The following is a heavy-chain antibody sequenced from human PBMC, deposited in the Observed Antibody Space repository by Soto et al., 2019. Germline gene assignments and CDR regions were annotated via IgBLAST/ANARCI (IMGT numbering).Heavy chain of an antibody. CDR3: ARRVHPDYYDSSGYYNWYFDL. CDR1: GFSFSKYK. Sequence: GESLKISCEGSGFSFSKYKIGWVRQMPGKGLEWMGIINPGDSDTRYSPSFQGQVTISADKSISTAYLQWSSLKASDTAMYYCARRVHPDYYDSSGYYNWYFDLWGRGTLVTVSS. D-gene: IGHD3-22*01. CDR2: INPGDSDT. V-gene: IGHV5-51*01. J-gene: IGHJ2*01.